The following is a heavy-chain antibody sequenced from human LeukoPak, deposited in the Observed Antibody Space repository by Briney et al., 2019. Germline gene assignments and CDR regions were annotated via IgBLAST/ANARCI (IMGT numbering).Heavy chain of an antibody. CDR3: ARHGIVATITHFDY. Sequence: WIRQPPGKGLEWIGSIYYSGSTYYNPSLKSRVTISVDTSKNQFSLKLSSVTAADTAVYYCARHGIVATITHFDYWGQGTLVTVSS. CDR2: IYYSGST. J-gene: IGHJ4*02. V-gene: IGHV4-39*01. D-gene: IGHD5-12*01.